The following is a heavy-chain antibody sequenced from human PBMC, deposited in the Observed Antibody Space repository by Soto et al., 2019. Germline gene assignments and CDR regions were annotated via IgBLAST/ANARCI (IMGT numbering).Heavy chain of an antibody. V-gene: IGHV3-30-3*01. J-gene: IGHJ4*02. CDR2: ISYDGSNK. CDR3: AREDAYYYGSGSYRAFDY. CDR1: GFTFSSYA. Sequence: GGSLRLSCAASGFTFSSYAMHWVRQAPGKGLEWVAVISYDGSNKYYADSVKGRFTISRDNSKNTLYLQMNSLRAEDTAVYYCAREDAYYYGSGSYRAFDYWGQGTLVTVS. D-gene: IGHD3-10*01.